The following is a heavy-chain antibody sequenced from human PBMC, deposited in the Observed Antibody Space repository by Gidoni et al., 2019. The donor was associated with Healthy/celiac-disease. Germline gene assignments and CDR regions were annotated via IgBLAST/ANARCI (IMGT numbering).Heavy chain of an antibody. J-gene: IGHJ3*02. CDR3: ARGANDYVWGSCRPKNAFDI. Sequence: QGQLLQVGAGPVKPSATLCPTCAVYGRSLSASSWSWIRQPPGKGLEWIGGINHSGSTNYKPSLKSRVTISVDTSKDQFSLTLRSVTAADTAVYYCARGANDYVWGSCRPKNAFDIWGQGTMVTVSS. D-gene: IGHD3-16*02. CDR1: GRSLSASS. CDR2: INHSGST. V-gene: IGHV4-34*01.